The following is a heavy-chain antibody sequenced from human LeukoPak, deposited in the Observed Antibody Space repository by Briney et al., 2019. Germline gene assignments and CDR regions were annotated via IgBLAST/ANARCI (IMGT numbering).Heavy chain of an antibody. J-gene: IGHJ6*02. V-gene: IGHV3-30-3*01. CDR2: ISYDGSNK. Sequence: GRSLRLSCAASGFTFSSYAMHWVRQAPGKGLEWVAVISYDGSNKYYADSVKGRFTISRDNSKNTLYLQMNSLRAEHTAVYYCARVGYCGGDCYPPYYYYGMDVWGQGTTVTVSS. CDR3: ARVGYCGGDCYPPYYYYGMDV. D-gene: IGHD2-21*02. CDR1: GFTFSSYA.